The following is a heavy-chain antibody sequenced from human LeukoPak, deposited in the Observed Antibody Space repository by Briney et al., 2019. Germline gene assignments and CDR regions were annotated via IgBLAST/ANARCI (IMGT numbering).Heavy chain of an antibody. Sequence: GGSLRLSCAASGFTFSNYAMSWVRQAPGKGLEWVSSISGSGGSTYYADSVKGRFTISRDNSKNTLFLQMNSLRADDTAVYYCANEDYTASCHQCRGGLDYRGQGTLVTVSS. V-gene: IGHV3-23*01. CDR1: GFTFSNYA. CDR2: ISGSGGST. J-gene: IGHJ4*02. D-gene: IGHD1-26*01. CDR3: ANEDYTASCHQCRGGLDY.